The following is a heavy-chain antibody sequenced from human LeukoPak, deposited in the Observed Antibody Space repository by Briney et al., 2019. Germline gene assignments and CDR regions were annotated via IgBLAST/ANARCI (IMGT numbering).Heavy chain of an antibody. Sequence: PSETLSLTCTVSGGSISSYYWSWIRQPPGKGLEWIGYIYYSGSTNYNPSLKSRVTISVDTSKNQFSLKLGSVTAADTAVYYCARYSSSFYFDYWGQGTLVTVSS. V-gene: IGHV4-59*01. D-gene: IGHD6-6*01. CDR3: ARYSSSFYFDY. CDR1: GGSISSYY. CDR2: IYYSGST. J-gene: IGHJ4*02.